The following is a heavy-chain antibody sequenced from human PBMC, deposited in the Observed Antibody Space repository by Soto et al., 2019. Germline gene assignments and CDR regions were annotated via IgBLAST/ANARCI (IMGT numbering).Heavy chain of an antibody. Sequence: QVHLQESGPGLVKPSQTLSLTCTVSGGSISSGDDFWAWIRQPPGKGLEWIGYIYYSGSTYYNPCLKSRLTMSVDTSKNQFSLKLSSVTAADTAVYYCARDRAKWKDYYYYGMDNWGQGTTVTVSS. CDR2: IYYSGST. V-gene: IGHV4-30-4*01. D-gene: IGHD1-20*01. J-gene: IGHJ6*02. CDR1: GGSISSGDDF. CDR3: ARDRAKWKDYYYYGMDN.